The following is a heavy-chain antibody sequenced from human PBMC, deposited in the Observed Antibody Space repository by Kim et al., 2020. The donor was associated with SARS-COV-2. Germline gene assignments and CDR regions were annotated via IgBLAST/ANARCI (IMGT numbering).Heavy chain of an antibody. CDR1: GFTFSSYS. D-gene: IGHD2-2*01. CDR2: ISSSSSYI. J-gene: IGHJ4*02. V-gene: IGHV3-21*01. CDR3: ARFLPAARCFDY. Sequence: GGSLRLSCAASGFTFSSYSMNWVRQAPGKGLEWVSSISSSSSYIYYADSVKGRFTISRDNAKNSLYLQINSLRAEDTAVYYCARFLPAARCFDYWGQGTLVTVSS.